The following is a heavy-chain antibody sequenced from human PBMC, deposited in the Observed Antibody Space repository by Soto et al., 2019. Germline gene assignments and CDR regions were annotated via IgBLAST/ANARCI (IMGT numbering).Heavy chain of an antibody. V-gene: IGHV4-34*01. CDR3: ARGVSNYDFWSGYSHYYYYMDV. CDR2: INHSGST. D-gene: IGHD3-3*01. Sequence: SETLSLTCSVYGGPFSGYYWSWIRKPPGKGLEWIGEINHSGSTNYNPSLKSRVTISVDTSKSQFSLKLSSVTAADTAIYYCARGVSNYDFWSGYSHYYYYMDVWGKGTTVTVSS. CDR1: GGPFSGYY. J-gene: IGHJ6*03.